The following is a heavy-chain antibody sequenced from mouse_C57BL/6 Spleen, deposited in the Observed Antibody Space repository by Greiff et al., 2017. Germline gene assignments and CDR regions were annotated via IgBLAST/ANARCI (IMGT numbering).Heavy chain of an antibody. D-gene: IGHD4-1*01. Sequence: QVQLQQSGPGLVQPSQSLSITCTVSGFSLTSYGVHWVRQSPGKGLEWLGVIWRGGSTDYNAAFMSRLSITKDNSKRQVFFKMNSLQADDTAIYDCAKNWDETGTGAMDYWGQGTSVTVSS. CDR3: AKNWDETGTGAMDY. CDR1: GFSLTSYG. J-gene: IGHJ4*01. CDR2: IWRGGST. V-gene: IGHV2-5*01.